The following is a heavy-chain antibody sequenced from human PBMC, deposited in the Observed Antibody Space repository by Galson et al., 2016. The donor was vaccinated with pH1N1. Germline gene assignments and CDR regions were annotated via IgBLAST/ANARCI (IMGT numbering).Heavy chain of an antibody. CDR3: PRMLTPYSSSSWGMDV. CDR1: GFSLSTSGMC. J-gene: IGHJ6*02. Sequence: PALVKPTQTLTLTCTFSGFSLSTSGMCVSWIRQPPGKALEWLARIDWDDDKYYGTSLQTRLTISKDTFKNQVVLTMTNMDRVDTATYYCPRMLTPYSSSSWGMDVWGQGTTVTVSS. CDR2: IDWDDDK. V-gene: IGHV2-70*11. D-gene: IGHD6-13*01.